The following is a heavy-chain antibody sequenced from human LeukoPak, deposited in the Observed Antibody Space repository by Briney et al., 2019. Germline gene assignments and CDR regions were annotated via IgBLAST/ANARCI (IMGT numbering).Heavy chain of an antibody. D-gene: IGHD3-22*01. J-gene: IGHJ4*02. CDR1: GGSLSGYY. V-gene: IGHV4-34*01. CDR2: INHSGST. Sequence: SETLSLTCAVYGGSLSGYYWSWIRQPPGKGLEWIGEINHSGSTNYNPSLKSRVTISVDTSKNQFSLKLSSVTAADTAVYYCARVARNLIHSSGYYSRRYFDYWGQGTLVTVSS. CDR3: ARVARNLIHSSGYYSRRYFDY.